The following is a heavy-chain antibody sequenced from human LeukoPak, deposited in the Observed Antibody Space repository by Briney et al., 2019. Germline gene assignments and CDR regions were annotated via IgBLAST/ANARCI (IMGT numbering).Heavy chain of an antibody. CDR1: GGSISSYY. CDR3: ARHEEANYWYFDL. CDR2: IYYSGST. V-gene: IGHV4-59*08. Sequence: SETLSLTCTVSGGSISSYYWSWIRQPPGKGLEWIGYIYYSGSTNYNPSLKSRVTISVDTSKNQFSLKLSSVTAADTAVYYCARHEEANYWYFDLWGRGTLVTASS. J-gene: IGHJ2*01.